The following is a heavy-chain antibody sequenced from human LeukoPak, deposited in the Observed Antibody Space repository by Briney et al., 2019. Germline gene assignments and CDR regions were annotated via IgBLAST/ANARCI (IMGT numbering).Heavy chain of an antibody. J-gene: IGHJ5*02. CDR3: AKDPIYGSGSYLRPNWFDP. Sequence: PGGSLRLSCAASGFTFDDYAMHWVRQAPGKGLEWVSGISWNSGSIGYADSVKGRFTISRDNAKNSLYLQMNSLRAEDTALHYCAKDPIYGSGSYLRPNWFDPWGQGTLVTVSS. CDR2: ISWNSGSI. D-gene: IGHD3-10*01. CDR1: GFTFDDYA. V-gene: IGHV3-9*01.